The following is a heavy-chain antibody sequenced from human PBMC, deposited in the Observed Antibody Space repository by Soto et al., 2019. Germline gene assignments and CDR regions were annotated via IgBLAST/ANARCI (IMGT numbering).Heavy chain of an antibody. D-gene: IGHD6-19*01. CDR3: ARDAVADAFDI. Sequence: GGSLRLSCAASGFTFSSYGMHWVRQAPGKGLEWVAVIWYDGSNKYYADSVKGRFTISRDNSKNTLYLQMNSLRAEDTAVYYCARDAVADAFDIWGQGTMVTVS. CDR2: IWYDGSNK. J-gene: IGHJ3*02. V-gene: IGHV3-33*01. CDR1: GFTFSSYG.